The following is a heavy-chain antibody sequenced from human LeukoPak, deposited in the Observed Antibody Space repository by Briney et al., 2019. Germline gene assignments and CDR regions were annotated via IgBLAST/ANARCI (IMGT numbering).Heavy chain of an antibody. CDR1: GFTVSSNY. V-gene: IGHV3-66*01. D-gene: IGHD4-17*01. CDR3: ARDRGVTLTTVDWYFDL. J-gene: IGHJ2*01. CDR2: IYSGGST. Sequence: GGSLRLSCAASGFTVSSNYMSWVRQAPGKGLEWVSLIYSGGSTYYADSVKGRFTISRDNSKNTLYLQMNSLRAEDTAVYYCARDRGVTLTTVDWYFDLWAVAPWSLSPQ.